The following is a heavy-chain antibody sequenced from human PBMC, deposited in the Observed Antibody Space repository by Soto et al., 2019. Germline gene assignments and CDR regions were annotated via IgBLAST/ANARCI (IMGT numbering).Heavy chain of an antibody. CDR3: AKWGSGYDSSGYYPIDY. D-gene: IGHD3-22*01. CDR2: ISGSGGST. V-gene: IGHV3-23*01. CDR1: GFTFSSYA. J-gene: IGHJ4*02. Sequence: EVQLLESGGGLVQPGGSLRLSCAASGFTFSSYAMSWVRQAPGKGLEWVSAISGSGGSTYYADSVKGRFTISRDNSKNTLYLQMNSLRAEDTAVYYCAKWGSGYDSSGYYPIDYRGQGTLVTVSS.